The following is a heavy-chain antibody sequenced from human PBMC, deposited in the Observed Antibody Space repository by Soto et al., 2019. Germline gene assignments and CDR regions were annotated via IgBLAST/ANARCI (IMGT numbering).Heavy chain of an antibody. CDR2: INHSGST. CDR3: ARYNITGLFDY. J-gene: IGHJ4*02. CDR1: GGSFSGYY. Sequence: QVQLQQWGAGLLKPSETLSLTCAVYGGSFSGYYWTWIRQPPGTGLEWIGEINHSGSTNYNPSLKSRVPISVDTSKNQFSLKLTPVTSADTAVYYCARYNITGLFDYLGQGTLVTVSS. V-gene: IGHV4-34*01. D-gene: IGHD1-1*01.